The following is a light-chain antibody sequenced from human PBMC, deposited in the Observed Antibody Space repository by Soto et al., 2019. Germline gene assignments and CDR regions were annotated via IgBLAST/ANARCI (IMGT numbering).Light chain of an antibody. CDR3: QQSYISPPT. J-gene: IGKJ1*01. CDR2: AAS. V-gene: IGKV1-39*01. CDR1: QTIGNY. Sequence: DIQMTQSPSSLSASLGDRVSITCRASQTIGNYLNWYQQKPGRAPELLIYAASSFHSGVPSRFSGSGSGTDFTLTITSLQPEDFATYYCQQSYISPPTFGQGTKVEIK.